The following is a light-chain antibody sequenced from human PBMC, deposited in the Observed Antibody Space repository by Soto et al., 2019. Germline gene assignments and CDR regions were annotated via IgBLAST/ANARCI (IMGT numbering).Light chain of an antibody. CDR1: QSISGY. Sequence: IQMPKSPAPLSPPVGAGVTITCRAGQSISGYLNWYQQKAGKAPKLLIPVASSLQSGVPSRFSGSGSGTDFTLSISSLQPEDFATYYCQQSYNTPPTFGQGTKVEFK. J-gene: IGKJ1*01. V-gene: IGKV1-39*01. CDR2: VAS. CDR3: QQSYNTPPT.